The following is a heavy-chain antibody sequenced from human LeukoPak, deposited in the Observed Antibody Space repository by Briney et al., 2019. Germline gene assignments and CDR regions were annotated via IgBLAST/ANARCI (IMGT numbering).Heavy chain of an antibody. CDR2: INPNSGGT. CDR3: AREDIAAAYFDY. CDR1: GYTFTGYY. D-gene: IGHD6-13*01. V-gene: IGHV1-2*02. Sequence: ASVKVSCKASGYTFTGYYMHWVRQAPGQGLERMGWINPNSGGTNYAQKFQGRVTMTRDTSISTAYMELSRLRSDDTAVYYCAREDIAAAYFDYWGQGTLVTVSS. J-gene: IGHJ4*02.